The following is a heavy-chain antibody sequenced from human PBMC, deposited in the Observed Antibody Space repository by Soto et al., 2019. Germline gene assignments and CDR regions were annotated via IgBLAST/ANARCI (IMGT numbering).Heavy chain of an antibody. V-gene: IGHV4-59*01. CDR1: GGSISSYY. CDR2: IYYSGST. D-gene: IGHD3-3*01. CDR3: ARETIFGTNCFDP. J-gene: IGHJ5*02. Sequence: QVQLQESGPGLVKPSETLSLTCTVSGGSISSYYWSWIRQPPGKGLEWIGYIYYSGSTNYNPSLKSRVTISVDTSKNQFSLKLSSVTAADTAVYYCARETIFGTNCFDPWGQGTLVTVSS.